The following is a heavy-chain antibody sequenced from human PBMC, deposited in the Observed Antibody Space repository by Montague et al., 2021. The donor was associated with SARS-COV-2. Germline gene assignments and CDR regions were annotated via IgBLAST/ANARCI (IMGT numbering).Heavy chain of an antibody. J-gene: IGHJ6*02. Sequence: SETLSLTCTVSGVAELRRRSEEHTSELQSHHDLVCRLLLEKNNDYNPSLRSLVITSVDTSKSQFSLKVTSVTAADTAVYYCARYYERSLDVWGQGFTVPVSS. CDR2: LLEKNN. CDR1: GVAELRRRS. V-gene: IGHV4-61*01. CDR3: ARYYERSLDV. D-gene: IGHD3-22*01.